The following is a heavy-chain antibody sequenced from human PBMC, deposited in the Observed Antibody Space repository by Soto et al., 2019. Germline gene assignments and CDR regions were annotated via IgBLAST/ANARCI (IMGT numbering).Heavy chain of an antibody. V-gene: IGHV1-69*01. CDR2: ISPLFGTP. CDR1: GGTFSSFG. Sequence: QVQLVQSGAEVKKPGSSMKVSCKASGGTFSSFGISWVRQAPGQGLEWMGGISPLFGTPNYAQKFQGRVTITADESTSTAYMELSSLRSEDTAVYYCARDKSPLYYGASYGMDVWGQGTTVIVSS. CDR3: ARDKSPLYYGASYGMDV. J-gene: IGHJ6*02. D-gene: IGHD3-10*01.